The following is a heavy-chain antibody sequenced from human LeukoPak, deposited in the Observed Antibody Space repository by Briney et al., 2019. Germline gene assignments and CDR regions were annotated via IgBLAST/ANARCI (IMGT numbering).Heavy chain of an antibody. CDR2: IYYSGST. V-gene: IGHV4-39*01. D-gene: IGHD2-15*01. CDR1: GGSISSSSYY. J-gene: IGHJ5*02. CDR3: GSSSVVAATGFDP. Sequence: SETLSLTCTVSGGSISSSSYYWGWIRQPPGKGLEWIGSIYYSGSTYHNPSLKSRVTISVDTSKNQFSLKLSSVTAADTAVYYCGSSSVVAATGFDPWGQGTLVTVSS.